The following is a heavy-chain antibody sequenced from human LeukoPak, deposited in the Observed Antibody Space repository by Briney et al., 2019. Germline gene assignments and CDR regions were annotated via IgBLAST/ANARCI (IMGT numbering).Heavy chain of an antibody. V-gene: IGHV3-23*01. CDR2: ISGSGGST. CDR1: GFTFSTYW. D-gene: IGHD1-26*01. Sequence: GGSLRLSCAASGFTFSTYWMSWVRQAPGKGLEWVSGISGSGGSTYYADSVKGRFTISRDNSKNTLYLQMNSPRAEDTAVYYCAKVKGGSYYFDYWGQGTLVTVSS. J-gene: IGHJ4*02. CDR3: AKVKGGSYYFDY.